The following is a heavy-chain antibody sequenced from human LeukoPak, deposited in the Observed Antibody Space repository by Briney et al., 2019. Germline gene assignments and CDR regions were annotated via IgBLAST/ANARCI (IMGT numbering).Heavy chain of an antibody. CDR1: GYTFTGYY. CDR3: ARGPPGSGCLCD. CDR2: INPNSGGT. D-gene: IGHD6-19*01. V-gene: IGHV1-2*06. Sequence: EASVKVSCKASGYTFTGYYMHWVRQAPGQGLEWMGRINPNSGGTNYAQKFQGRVTMTRDTSISTAYMELSRLRSDDTAVYYCARGPPGSGCLCDRGQGTLVTVSS. J-gene: IGHJ4*02.